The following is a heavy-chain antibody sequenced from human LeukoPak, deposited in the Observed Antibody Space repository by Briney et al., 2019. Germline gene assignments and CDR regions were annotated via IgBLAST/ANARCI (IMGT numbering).Heavy chain of an antibody. Sequence: TGGSLRLSCAASGFTFSSYEMNWVRQAPGKGLEWVSYISSSGSTIYYADSVKGRFTISRGNAKNSLYLQMNSLRAEDTAVYYCARADWNYVFVDYWGQGTLVTVSS. D-gene: IGHD1-7*01. CDR2: ISSSGSTI. CDR1: GFTFSSYE. CDR3: ARADWNYVFVDY. J-gene: IGHJ4*02. V-gene: IGHV3-48*03.